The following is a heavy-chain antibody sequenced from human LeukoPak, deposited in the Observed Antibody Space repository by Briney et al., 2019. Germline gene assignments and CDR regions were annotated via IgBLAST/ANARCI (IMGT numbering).Heavy chain of an antibody. CDR1: GYTFTDYY. V-gene: IGHV1-2*02. D-gene: IGHD3-10*01. CDR2: INPNSGGT. J-gene: IGHJ6*02. CDR3: ARVPSMVRGVVNYGMDV. Sequence: ASVKVSCRASGYTFTDYYMHWVRQAPGQGLEWMGWINPNSGGTNYAQKFQGRVTMTRDTSISTAYMNLSRLRSDDTAVYYCARVPSMVRGVVNYGMDVWGQGTTVTVSS.